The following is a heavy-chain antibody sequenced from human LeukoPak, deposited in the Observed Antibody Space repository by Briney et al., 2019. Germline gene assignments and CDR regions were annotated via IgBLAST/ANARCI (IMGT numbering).Heavy chain of an antibody. V-gene: IGHV3-74*01. Sequence: GGSLRLSCAASGFTFTTYWMHWVRQVPGKGLVWVARIKGDGRSTGHADSMKGRFTISRDNAKNTLYLQMNSLRAEDTAVYYCVREGLECSGSSCQRAAFDYWGQGTLVTVSS. D-gene: IGHD2-2*01. CDR2: IKGDGRST. J-gene: IGHJ4*02. CDR1: GFTFTTYW. CDR3: VREGLECSGSSCQRAAFDY.